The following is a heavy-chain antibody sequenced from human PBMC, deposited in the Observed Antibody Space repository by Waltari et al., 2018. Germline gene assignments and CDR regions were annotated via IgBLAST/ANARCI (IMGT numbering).Heavy chain of an antibody. D-gene: IGHD2-15*01. CDR3: ARVAGTALHRYYHYYMDL. CDR1: GLSVSDNF. CDR2: SYTVGTT. V-gene: IGHV3-53*01. Sequence: EVEVVESGGGLMQPGGSLRRSCAASGLSVSDNFISWFRQAPGKGLEWVSISYTVGTTYFAESVKGRFTISRDNSRNTVYLQMNSLRVEDTAVYFCARVAGTALHRYYHYYMDLWGKGTTVTVSS. J-gene: IGHJ6*03.